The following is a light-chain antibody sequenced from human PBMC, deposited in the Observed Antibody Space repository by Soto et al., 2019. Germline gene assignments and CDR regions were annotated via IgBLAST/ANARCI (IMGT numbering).Light chain of an antibody. CDR2: AAT. CDR1: QAIRSH. CDR3: QQVNGYPHT. Sequence: DIQLTQSPSFLSASVGDRVTITCRASQAIRSHLAWYQRIPGKGPRLLIFAATTLQSGVPPRFRGSGSGTEFTLAISSLQPEDFATYYCQQVNGYPHTFGQGTKLEIK. J-gene: IGKJ2*01. V-gene: IGKV1-9*01.